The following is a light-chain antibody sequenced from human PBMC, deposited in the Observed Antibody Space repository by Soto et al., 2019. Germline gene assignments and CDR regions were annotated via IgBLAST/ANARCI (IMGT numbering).Light chain of an antibody. CDR3: QQHNNWPPWT. CDR1: QSVRSN. J-gene: IGKJ1*01. CDR2: GAF. V-gene: IGKV3-15*01. Sequence: EIVMTQSPATLSVSPGERATLSCRASQSVRSNLAWYQQKPGQAPRLLIYGAFTRATDIPARFSGSGSGTEFTLTISSLQSEDFAVYYCQQHNNWPPWTFGQGTKVESK.